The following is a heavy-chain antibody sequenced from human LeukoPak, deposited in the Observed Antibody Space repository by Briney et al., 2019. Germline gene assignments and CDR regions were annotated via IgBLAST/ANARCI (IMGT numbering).Heavy chain of an antibody. V-gene: IGHV1-46*01. J-gene: IGHJ4*02. Sequence: ASVKVSCKASGYTFTSYYMHWVRQAPGQGLEWMGIINPSGGSTSYAQKFQGRVTMTRDTSTSTVYMEVSSLRSEDTAVYYCARTGGSYFFGYWGQGTLVTVSS. CDR3: ARTGGSYFFGY. D-gene: IGHD1-26*01. CDR1: GYTFTSYY. CDR2: INPSGGST.